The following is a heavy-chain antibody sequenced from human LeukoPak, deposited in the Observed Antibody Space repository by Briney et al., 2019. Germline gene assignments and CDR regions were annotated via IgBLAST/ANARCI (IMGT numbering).Heavy chain of an antibody. J-gene: IGHJ4*02. CDR3: ATDGYYSSGWSFDY. Sequence: ASVKVSCKVSGYTLTELSMHWVRQAPGKGLEWMGGFDPEDGETIYAQKFQGRVTMTGDTSTDTAYMELSSLRSEDTAVYYCATDGYYSSGWSFDYWGQGTLVTVSS. CDR2: FDPEDGET. CDR1: GYTLTELS. V-gene: IGHV1-24*01. D-gene: IGHD6-19*01.